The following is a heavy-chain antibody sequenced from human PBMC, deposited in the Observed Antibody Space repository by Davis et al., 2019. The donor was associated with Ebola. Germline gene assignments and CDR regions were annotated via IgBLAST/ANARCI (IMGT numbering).Heavy chain of an antibody. CDR2: IKQDGSEK. J-gene: IGHJ6*04. CDR3: AKVRVAARPEDYYYYGMDV. CDR1: GFTFSSYW. D-gene: IGHD6-6*01. V-gene: IGHV3-7*01. Sequence: GESLKISCAASGFTFSSYWMSWVRQAPGKGLEWVTNIKQDGSEKYYVDSVKGRFTISRDNAKNSLYLQMNSLRAEDTAVYYCAKVRVAARPEDYYYYGMDVWGKGTTVTVSS.